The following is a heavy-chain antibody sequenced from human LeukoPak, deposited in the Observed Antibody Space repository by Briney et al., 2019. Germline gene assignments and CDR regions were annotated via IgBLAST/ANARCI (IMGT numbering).Heavy chain of an antibody. D-gene: IGHD2-21*02. CDR2: IIPIFGTA. V-gene: IGHV1-69*01. Sequence: ASVKVSCKASGGTFSSYAISWVRQAPGQALEWMGGIIPIFGTANYAQKFQGRVTITADESTSTAYMELSSLRSEDTAVYYCASSAPCGGDCYDDYWGQGTLVTVSS. CDR1: GGTFSSYA. J-gene: IGHJ4*02. CDR3: ASSAPCGGDCYDDY.